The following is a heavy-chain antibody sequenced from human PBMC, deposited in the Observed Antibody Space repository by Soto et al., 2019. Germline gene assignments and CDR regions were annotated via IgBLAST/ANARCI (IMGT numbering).Heavy chain of an antibody. D-gene: IGHD2-2*01. CDR3: ARSQGSSTSLEIFYYYYYGMDV. Sequence: QVQLVQSGAKVKKPGSSVKVSCKASGGTFDSYAISWVRQAPRQGLEWMGGIIPIPGTANYAQKFQGRVTIAADESTSTAYMELSSLISEDTAVYYCARSQGSSTSLEIFYYYYYGMDVWGQGTTVTVSS. CDR1: GGTFDSYA. V-gene: IGHV1-69*01. J-gene: IGHJ6*02. CDR2: IIPIPGTA.